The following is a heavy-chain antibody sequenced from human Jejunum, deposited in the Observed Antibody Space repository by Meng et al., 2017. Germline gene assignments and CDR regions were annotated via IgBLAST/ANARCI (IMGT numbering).Heavy chain of an antibody. CDR1: GFTFNTHS. D-gene: IGHD1-26*01. J-gene: IGHJ4*02. CDR2: ISSTSAYI. Sequence: GESLKISCAGFGFTFNTHSMNWVRQAPGKGLEWVSSISSTSAYIYYADSVKGRFTISRDNAKNSLYLQMDSLRAEDTAVYYCASGSSIYYYYLDHWGQGALVTVSS. V-gene: IGHV3-21*01. CDR3: ASGSSIYYYYLDH.